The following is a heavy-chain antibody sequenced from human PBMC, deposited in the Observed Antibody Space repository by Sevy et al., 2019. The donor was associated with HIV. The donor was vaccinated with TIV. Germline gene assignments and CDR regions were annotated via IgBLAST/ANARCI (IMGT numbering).Heavy chain of an antibody. V-gene: IGHV4-61*02. CDR2: IYPSGST. CDR3: ARVRTVAGVNGVGWFDP. J-gene: IGHJ5*02. Sequence: SETLSLTCTVSGGSISSGGYYWSWIRQPAGEGLEWIGRIYPSGSTNYRPSLKSRVTMSGDTSKNQFSLELSSVTAADTAVYYCARVRTVAGVNGVGWFDPWGQGTLVTVSS. CDR1: GGSISSGGYY. D-gene: IGHD2-8*01.